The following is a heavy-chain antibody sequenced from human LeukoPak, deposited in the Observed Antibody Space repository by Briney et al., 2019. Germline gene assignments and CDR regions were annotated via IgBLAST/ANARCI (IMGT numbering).Heavy chain of an antibody. CDR3: AKAPNWNYDPYFDY. CDR2: ISWNSGSI. J-gene: IGHJ4*02. Sequence: GRSLRLSCAASGFTFDDYAMRWGRQAPGRGLEWVSGISWNSGSIGYADSVKGRFTISRDNAKNSLYLQMNSLRAEDTALYYCAKAPNWNYDPYFDYWGQGTLVTVSS. CDR1: GFTFDDYA. V-gene: IGHV3-9*01. D-gene: IGHD1-7*01.